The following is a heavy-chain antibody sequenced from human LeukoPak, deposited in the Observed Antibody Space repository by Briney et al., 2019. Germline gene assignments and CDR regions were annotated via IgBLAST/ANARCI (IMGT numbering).Heavy chain of an antibody. J-gene: IGHJ4*02. D-gene: IGHD2-2*01. Sequence: GGSLRLSCAASGFTFSSYWMNWVRQAPGKGLEWVANIKQDGSEKYYVDSVKGRFTISRDNAKNSLYLQMNSLRAEDTAVYYCASLDVGYCSSTSCYRDYWGQGTLVTVSS. CDR2: IKQDGSEK. CDR3: ASLDVGYCSSTSCYRDY. CDR1: GFTFSSYW. V-gene: IGHV3-7*01.